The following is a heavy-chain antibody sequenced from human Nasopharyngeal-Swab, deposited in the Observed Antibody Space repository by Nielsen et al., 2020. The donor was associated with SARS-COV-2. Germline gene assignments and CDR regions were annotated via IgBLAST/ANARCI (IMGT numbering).Heavy chain of an antibody. J-gene: IGHJ4*02. CDR2: ISSSSSYI. D-gene: IGHD3-16*01. Sequence: WIRQPPGKGLEWVSSISSSSSYIYYADSVKGRFTISRDNAKNSLYLQMNSLRAEDTAMYYCASKTSYDYVWGTDYWGQGTLGTVSS. CDR3: ASKTSYDYVWGTDY. V-gene: IGHV3-21*01.